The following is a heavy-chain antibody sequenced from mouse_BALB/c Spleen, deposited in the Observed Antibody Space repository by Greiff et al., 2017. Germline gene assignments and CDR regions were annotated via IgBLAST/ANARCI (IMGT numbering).Heavy chain of an antibody. CDR3: ARSPHYYGSSYGAMDY. CDR1: GYAFTNYL. Sequence: QVQLQQSGAELVRPGTSVKVSCKASGYAFTNYLIEWVKQRPGQGLEWIGVINPGSGGTNYNEKFKGKATLTADKSSSTAYMQLSSLTSDDSAVYFCARSPHYYGSSYGAMDYWGQGTSVTVSS. J-gene: IGHJ4*01. D-gene: IGHD1-1*01. CDR2: INPGSGGT. V-gene: IGHV1-54*03.